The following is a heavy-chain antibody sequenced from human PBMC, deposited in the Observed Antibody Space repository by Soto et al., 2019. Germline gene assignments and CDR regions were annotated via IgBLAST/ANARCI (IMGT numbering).Heavy chain of an antibody. J-gene: IGHJ5*02. Sequence: SETLSLTCTVSGGSISSYYWGWIRQPPGKGLEWIGYIYYSGSTNYNPSLKSRVTISVDTSKNQFSLKLSSVTAADTAVYYCARELFGRSVWFDPWGQGTLVTVS. V-gene: IGHV4-59*01. CDR3: ARELFGRSVWFDP. CDR2: IYYSGST. D-gene: IGHD3-10*01. CDR1: GGSISSYY.